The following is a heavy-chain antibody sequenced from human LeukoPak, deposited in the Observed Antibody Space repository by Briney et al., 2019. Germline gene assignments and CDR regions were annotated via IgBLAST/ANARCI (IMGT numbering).Heavy chain of an antibody. Sequence: GGSLRLSCAASGFTFSNYGMSWVRQAPGKGLEWVSSISGNGINTYYEDSVKGRFTVSRDNSKDTLYLQMNSLRAEDTALYYCAKGGVYDSSGYTPWGQGTLVTVSS. D-gene: IGHD3-22*01. CDR1: GFTFSNYG. CDR2: ISGNGINT. CDR3: AKGGVYDSSGYTP. V-gene: IGHV3-23*01. J-gene: IGHJ4*02.